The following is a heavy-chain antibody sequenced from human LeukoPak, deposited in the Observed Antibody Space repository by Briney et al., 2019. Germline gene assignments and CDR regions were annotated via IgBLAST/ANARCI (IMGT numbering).Heavy chain of an antibody. Sequence: GGSLRLSCAASGFPFSTHWMYWVRQAPGKELVWVSRISGDGSMTSYADSVKGRFTISRDNAKDTLFLQMTSLRVEDTAVYSCASLLTPYHGSGGGGVDVWGQGTTVTVSS. J-gene: IGHJ6*02. CDR2: ISGDGSMT. D-gene: IGHD3-10*01. V-gene: IGHV3-74*01. CDR1: GFPFSTHW. CDR3: ASLLTPYHGSGGGGVDV.